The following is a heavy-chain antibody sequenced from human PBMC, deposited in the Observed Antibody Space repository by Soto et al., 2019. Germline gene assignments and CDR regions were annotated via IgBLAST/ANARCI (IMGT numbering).Heavy chain of an antibody. CDR3: ARGGVRGTTSRGQVYN. J-gene: IGHJ4*02. CDR2: ISSSSDYT. D-gene: IGHD1-7*01. CDR1: GFTFSDYY. V-gene: IGHV3-11*06. Sequence: QVQVVESGGGLVKPGWSLRLSCAASGFTFSDYYMNWIRQAPGKGLEWVSYISSSSDYTKYADSVKGRFTISRDNAKSSLYLQMNSLRAEDTAVYYCARGGVRGTTSRGQVYNWGQGTLVTVSS.